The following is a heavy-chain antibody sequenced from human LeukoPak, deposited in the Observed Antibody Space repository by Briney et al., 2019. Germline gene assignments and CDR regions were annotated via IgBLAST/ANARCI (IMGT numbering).Heavy chain of an antibody. D-gene: IGHD4-17*01. V-gene: IGHV3-30*04. CDR1: GFTFSSYA. CDR3: ARVAGHGDYPIIHPIDY. Sequence: GGSLRLSCAASGFTFSSYAMHWVRQAPGKGLEWVAVISYDGSNKYYADSVKGRFTISRDNSKNTLYLQMNSLRAEDTAVYYCARVAGHGDYPIIHPIDYWGQGTLVTVSS. J-gene: IGHJ4*02. CDR2: ISYDGSNK.